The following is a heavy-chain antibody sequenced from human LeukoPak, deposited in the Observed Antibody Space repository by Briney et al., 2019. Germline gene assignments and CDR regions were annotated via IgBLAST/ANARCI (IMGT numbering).Heavy chain of an antibody. Sequence: GGSLRLSCAASGFTFDDYGMSWVRQAPGKGLEWVSGINWNGGSTGYADSVKGRFTISRDNAKNSLYLQMNSLRDEDTALYYCATFWSGYYVFDYWGQGTLVTVSS. CDR2: INWNGGST. J-gene: IGHJ4*02. CDR3: ATFWSGYYVFDY. CDR1: GFTFDDYG. V-gene: IGHV3-20*04. D-gene: IGHD3-3*01.